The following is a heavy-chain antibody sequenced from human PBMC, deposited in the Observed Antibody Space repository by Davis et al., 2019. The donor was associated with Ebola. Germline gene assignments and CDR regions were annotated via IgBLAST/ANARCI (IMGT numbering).Heavy chain of an antibody. Sequence: ASVKVSCKASGYTFTNYAIQWVRQAPGQRLEWMGWINAGNGKTQSSQKFQGRVTITRDTSASTAYMELISLTSEDTAVYYCARDLPGDSNGIDYWGQGTLVTVSS. J-gene: IGHJ4*02. CDR1: GYTFTNYA. CDR3: ARDLPGDSNGIDY. D-gene: IGHD3-22*01. CDR2: INAGNGKT. V-gene: IGHV1-3*01.